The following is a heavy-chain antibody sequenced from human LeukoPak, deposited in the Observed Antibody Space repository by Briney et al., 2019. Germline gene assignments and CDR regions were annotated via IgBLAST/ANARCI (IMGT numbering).Heavy chain of an antibody. CDR2: ISAYNGNT. CDR3: ARDISNTLTFGAPPRSFDY. J-gene: IGHJ4*02. D-gene: IGHD3-16*01. CDR1: GSTFTSYG. Sequence: PSVTLSCKASGSTFTSYGISWVRQAPGPGLEWMGWISAYNGNTNYAQKLQGRVTMTTDTSTSTAYMELRSLRYDDTAVYYCARDISNTLTFGAPPRSFDYWGQGTRFTVSS. V-gene: IGHV1-18*01.